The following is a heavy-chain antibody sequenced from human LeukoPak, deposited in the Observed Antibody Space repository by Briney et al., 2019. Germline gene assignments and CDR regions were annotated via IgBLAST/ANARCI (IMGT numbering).Heavy chain of an antibody. CDR3: ARQSYYDNYFDY. D-gene: IGHD3-22*01. Sequence: GGSLRLSCAASGFTFSSHWIHWVRQAPGKGLVWVSRINSDGSSPNYADSVKGRFTISRDNAKDTLYLQMSSLRAEDTALYYCARQSYYDNYFDYWGQGTLVTVSS. CDR1: GFTFSSHW. V-gene: IGHV3-74*01. CDR2: INSDGSSP. J-gene: IGHJ4*02.